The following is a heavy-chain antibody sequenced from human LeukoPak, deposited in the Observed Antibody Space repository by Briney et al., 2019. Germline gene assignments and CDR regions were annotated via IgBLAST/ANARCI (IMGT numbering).Heavy chain of an antibody. V-gene: IGHV1-18*01. CDR3: ARFSLQNSLLWFGEFQNWFDP. J-gene: IGHJ5*02. CDR1: GYTFTSYG. Sequence: ASVKVSCKASGYTFTSYGISWVRQAPGQGLEWMGWISAYNGNTNYAQKLQGRVTMTTDTSTSTAYMELRSLRSDDTVMYYCARFSLQNSLLWFGEFQNWFDPWGQGTLVTVSS. CDR2: ISAYNGNT. D-gene: IGHD3-10*01.